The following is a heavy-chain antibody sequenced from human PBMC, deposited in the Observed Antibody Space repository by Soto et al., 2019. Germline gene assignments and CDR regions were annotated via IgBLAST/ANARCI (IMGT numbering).Heavy chain of an antibody. CDR3: AKDGVTGGDYVYFYYYMDV. CDR2: FDRGDGEI. Sequence: ASVKVSCKVSRDTLTKLSMHWVRQAPGEGLEWMGGFDRGDGEIIYAQKFQGRLTMAEETSTDTAYMELSSLRSEDTAVYYCAKDGVTGGDYVYFYYYMDVCGKGTTVTVSS. CDR1: RDTLTKLS. V-gene: IGHV1-24*01. D-gene: IGHD4-17*01. J-gene: IGHJ6*03.